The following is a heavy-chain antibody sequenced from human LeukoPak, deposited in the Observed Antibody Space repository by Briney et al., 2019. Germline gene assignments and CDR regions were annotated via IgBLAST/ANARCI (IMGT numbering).Heavy chain of an antibody. Sequence: PSETLSLTCAVYGGSFSGYYWSWIRQPPGKGLEWIGEINHSGSTNYNPSLKSRVTISVDTSKNQFSLKLSSVTAADTAVYYCARVQRYFDLQEDYWGQGTLVTVSS. CDR3: ARVQRYFDLQEDY. CDR1: GGSFSGYY. J-gene: IGHJ4*02. V-gene: IGHV4-34*01. D-gene: IGHD3-9*01. CDR2: INHSGST.